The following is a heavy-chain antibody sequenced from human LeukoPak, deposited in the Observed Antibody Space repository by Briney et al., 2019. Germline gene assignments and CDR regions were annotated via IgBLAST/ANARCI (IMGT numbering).Heavy chain of an antibody. V-gene: IGHV5-51*01. Sequence: GASLQISCKGSGSIFTSYWIGWVRQLPGKGLEWMGIIYPGDSDTRYSPSFQGQVTISADKSISTAYLQWSSLKASDTAMYYCARRGGWSRGWFDPWGQGTLVTVSS. CDR3: ARRGGWSRGWFDP. CDR2: IYPGDSDT. D-gene: IGHD6-19*01. J-gene: IGHJ5*02. CDR1: GSIFTSYW.